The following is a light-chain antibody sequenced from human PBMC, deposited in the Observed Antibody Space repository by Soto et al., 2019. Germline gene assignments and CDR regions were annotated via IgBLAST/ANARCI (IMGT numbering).Light chain of an antibody. Sequence: EIVLTQSPGTLSLSPGERATLSCRASQTLTNTYLAWYQQKPGQAPRLLIFDASTRATGIPDRFSGSGSGTDFTLTISRLEPKDFAVYCCQLYGVSPKTFGQGTNVEVK. J-gene: IGKJ1*01. V-gene: IGKV3-20*01. CDR3: QLYGVSPKT. CDR2: DAS. CDR1: QTLTNTY.